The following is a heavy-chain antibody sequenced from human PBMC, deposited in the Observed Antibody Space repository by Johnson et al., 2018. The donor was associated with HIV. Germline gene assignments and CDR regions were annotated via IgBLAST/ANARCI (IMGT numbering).Heavy chain of an antibody. CDR1: GFTFSSYA. D-gene: IGHD2-2*02. J-gene: IGHJ3*02. CDR2: ISSNGGST. Sequence: VQLVESGGGVVQPGGSLRLSCAASGFTFSSYAMHWVRQAPGKGLEYVSAISSNGGSTYYANSVKGRFPISRNNSKNTLYLQMNSMRAEDTAVYYCASIQGGIWGQGTMVTVSS. V-gene: IGHV3-64*01. CDR3: ASIQGGI.